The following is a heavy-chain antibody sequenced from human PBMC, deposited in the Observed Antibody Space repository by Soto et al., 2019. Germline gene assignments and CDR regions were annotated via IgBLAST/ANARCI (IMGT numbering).Heavy chain of an antibody. D-gene: IGHD2-2*01. CDR3: ARGHELCSSTSCSLAAFDI. Sequence: SVKVSCKASGGTFSSYAVSWVRQAPGQGLEWMGWIIPIFGTANYAQKFQGRVTITADESTSTAYMELSSLRSEDTAVYYCARGHELCSSTSCSLAAFDIWGQGTMVTVSS. CDR1: GGTFSSYA. J-gene: IGHJ3*02. V-gene: IGHV1-69*13. CDR2: IIPIFGTA.